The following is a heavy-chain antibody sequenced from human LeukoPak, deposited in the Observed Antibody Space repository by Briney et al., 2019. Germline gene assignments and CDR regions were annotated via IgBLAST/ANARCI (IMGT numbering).Heavy chain of an antibody. V-gene: IGHV4-59*01. Sequence: SETLSLTCTVSGGSISSYYWSWIRQPPGKGLEWIGYIYYSGSTNYNPSLKSRVTISVDTSKNQFSLKLSSVTAADTAVYYCARFTGGTAAVFPYYYYYMDVWGKGTTVTISS. D-gene: IGHD6-13*01. CDR1: GGSISSYY. CDR3: ARFTGGTAAVFPYYYYYMDV. CDR2: IYYSGST. J-gene: IGHJ6*03.